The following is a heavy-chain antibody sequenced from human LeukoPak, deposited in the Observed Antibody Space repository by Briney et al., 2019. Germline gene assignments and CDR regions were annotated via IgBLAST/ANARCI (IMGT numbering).Heavy chain of an antibody. CDR3: ARHIPRGGFDS. V-gene: IGHV4-59*08. Sequence: PSETLSLTCTVSGGSISSYYWSWIRQPLGKGLEWIAYVYESGDTRYKPSLRSRVTISLDTSKNQFSLKLTSVTAADTAVYYCARHIPRGGFDSWGQGTLGTVSS. J-gene: IGHJ4*02. CDR2: VYESGDT. CDR1: GGSISSYY.